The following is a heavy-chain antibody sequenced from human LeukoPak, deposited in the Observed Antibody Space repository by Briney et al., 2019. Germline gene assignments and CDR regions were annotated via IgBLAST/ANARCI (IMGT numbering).Heavy chain of an antibody. CDR3: ARVSRPTTRIAARLAFDY. Sequence: SETLSLTCAVYGGSFSGYYWSWIRPPPGKGLEWSGEINHSGSTNYNPSLKSRVTISVDTSKNQFSLKLSSVTAADTAVYYCARVSRPTTRIAARLAFDYWGQGTLVTVSS. V-gene: IGHV4-34*01. CDR2: INHSGST. D-gene: IGHD6-6*01. J-gene: IGHJ4*02. CDR1: GGSFSGYY.